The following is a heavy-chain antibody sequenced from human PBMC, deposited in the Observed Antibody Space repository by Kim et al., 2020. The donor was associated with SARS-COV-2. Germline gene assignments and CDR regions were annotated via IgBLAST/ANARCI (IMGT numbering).Heavy chain of an antibody. CDR2: IYYSGST. CDR3: ARQGDIVVVPAAILQEFDP. D-gene: IGHD2-2*02. CDR1: GGSISSSSYY. J-gene: IGHJ5*02. Sequence: SETLSLTCTVSGGSISSSSYYWGWIRQPPGKGLEWIGSIYYSGSTYYNPSLKSRVTISVDTSKNQFSLKLSSVTAADTAVYYCARQGDIVVVPAAILQEFDPWGQGTLVTVSS. V-gene: IGHV4-39*01.